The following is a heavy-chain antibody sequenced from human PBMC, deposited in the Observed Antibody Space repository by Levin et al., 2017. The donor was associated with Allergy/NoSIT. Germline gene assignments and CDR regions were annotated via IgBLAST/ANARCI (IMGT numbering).Heavy chain of an antibody. CDR3: AKDFRGTNWGHNFDY. V-gene: IGHV3-23*01. J-gene: IGHJ4*02. Sequence: GGSLRLSCAASGFSFSSYAMSWVRQAPGKGLDWVSTISGSGGRTYYADSVKGRFTISRDNSKNTLYLQMNSLRAEDTAVYYCAKDFRGTNWGHNFDYWGQGTLVTVSS. D-gene: IGHD7-27*01. CDR2: ISGSGGRT. CDR1: GFSFSSYA.